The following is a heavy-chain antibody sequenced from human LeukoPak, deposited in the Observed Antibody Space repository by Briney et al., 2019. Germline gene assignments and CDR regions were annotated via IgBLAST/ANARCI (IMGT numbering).Heavy chain of an antibody. J-gene: IGHJ4*02. CDR3: AVTRGYSYGLGY. CDR2: IYYSGST. D-gene: IGHD5-18*01. CDR1: GGSISSYY. Sequence: SETLSLTCTVSGGSISSYYWSWIRQPPGKGLEWIGYIYYSGSTNYNPSLKSRVTISVDTSKNQFSLKLSSVTAADTAVYYCAVTRGYSYGLGYWGQGTLVTAPS. V-gene: IGHV4-59*01.